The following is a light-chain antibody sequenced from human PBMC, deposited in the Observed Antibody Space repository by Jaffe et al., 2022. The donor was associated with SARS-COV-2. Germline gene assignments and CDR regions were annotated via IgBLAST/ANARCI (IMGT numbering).Light chain of an antibody. J-gene: IGLJ3*02. Sequence: SSELTQDPAVSVALGQTVSITCQGDSLRSYYASWYQQRPGQAPILVIYGKNNRPSGISDRFSGSSSGNTASLTITGAQAEDEADYYCNSRDSSGSHWVFGGGTKLTVL. CDR3: NSRDSSGSHWV. CDR2: GKN. CDR1: SLRSYY. V-gene: IGLV3-19*01.